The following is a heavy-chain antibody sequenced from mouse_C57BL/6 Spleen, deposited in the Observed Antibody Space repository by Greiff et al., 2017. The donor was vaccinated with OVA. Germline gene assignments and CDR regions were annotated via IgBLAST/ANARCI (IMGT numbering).Heavy chain of an antibody. CDR3: ARGVYYYVYFDY. V-gene: IGHV1-76*01. CDR2: IYPGRGTT. CDR1: GYTFTDYY. Sequence: VQLQQSGAELVRPGASVKLSCKASGYTFTDYYIHWVQQRPGQGLEWIAWIYPGRGTTYYTETFKGKAPMTAEKSSSTAFMQLSSLTSEDSAVYFCARGVYYYVYFDYWGQGTTLTVSS. D-gene: IGHD1-1*01. J-gene: IGHJ2*01.